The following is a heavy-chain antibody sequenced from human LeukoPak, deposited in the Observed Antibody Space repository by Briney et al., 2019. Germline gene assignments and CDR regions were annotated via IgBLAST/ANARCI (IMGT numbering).Heavy chain of an antibody. V-gene: IGHV1-18*01. CDR1: GYTFTSYG. Sequence: ASVKVSCKASGYTFTSYGISWVRQAPGQGLGWMGWISAYNGNTNYAQKLQGRVTMTTDTSTSTAYMELRSLRSDDTAVYYCARDYDYVWGSYRPPGYWGQGTLVTVSS. CDR3: ARDYDYVWGSYRPPGY. CDR2: ISAYNGNT. J-gene: IGHJ4*02. D-gene: IGHD3-16*02.